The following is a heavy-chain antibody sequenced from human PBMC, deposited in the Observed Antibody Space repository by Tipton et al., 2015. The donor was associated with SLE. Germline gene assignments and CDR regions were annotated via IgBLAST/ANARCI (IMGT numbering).Heavy chain of an antibody. V-gene: IGHV4-34*01. Sequence: KPSETLSLTCGVNGGSFSGYSWSWIRQPPGKGLEWIGEISHSGSTNYNPSLKNRVTISVDTSKNQFSLKLSSATAADTAVYYCARDQVGVGDFDYWGQGTLVTVPS. J-gene: IGHJ4*02. CDR3: ARDQVGVGDFDY. CDR2: ISHSGST. CDR1: GGSFSGYS. D-gene: IGHD1-26*01.